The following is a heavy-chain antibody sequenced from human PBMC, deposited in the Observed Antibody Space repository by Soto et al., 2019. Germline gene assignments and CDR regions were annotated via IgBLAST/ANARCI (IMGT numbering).Heavy chain of an antibody. V-gene: IGHV5-10-1*01. CDR2: IDPSDSYT. CDR1: GYSLTSYW. D-gene: IGHD2-2*01. CDR3: ARPPPRVPVAPYYSADYVMDV. J-gene: IGHJ6*02. Sequence: GGSLKTSCKGSGYSLTSYWISWVGQMPGKGRECVGGIDPSDSYTNYGLSFQGHVTNSADKSVSTSYLQWTSPKASDTAMYYWARPPPRVPVAPYYSADYVMDVWGQGTTSPVS.